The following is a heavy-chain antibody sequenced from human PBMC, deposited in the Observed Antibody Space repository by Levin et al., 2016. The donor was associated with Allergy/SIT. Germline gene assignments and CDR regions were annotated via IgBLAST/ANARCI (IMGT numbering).Heavy chain of an antibody. CDR2: INPNSGGT. D-gene: IGHD1-1*01. V-gene: IGHV1-2*02. J-gene: IGHJ4*02. Sequence: WVRQAPGQGLEWMGWINPNSGGTNYAQKFQGRVTMTRDTSISTAYMELSRLRSDDTAVYYCARVSLGNDLPFDYWGQGTLVTVSS. CDR3: ARVSLGNDLPFDY.